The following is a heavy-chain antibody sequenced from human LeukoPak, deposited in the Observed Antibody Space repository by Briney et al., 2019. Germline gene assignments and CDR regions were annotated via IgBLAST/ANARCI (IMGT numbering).Heavy chain of an antibody. J-gene: IGHJ6*04. D-gene: IGHD2-21*01. CDR1: GFTFSSYW. CDR2: IKQDGSEK. CDR3: ARAAIESYYYYYGMDV. V-gene: IGHV3-7*01. Sequence: GGSLRLSCAASGFTFSSYWMSWVRQAPGKGLEWVANIKQDGSEKYYVDSVKGRFTISRDNAKNSLYLQMNSLRAEDTAVYYCARAAIESYYYYYGMDVWGKGTTVTVSS.